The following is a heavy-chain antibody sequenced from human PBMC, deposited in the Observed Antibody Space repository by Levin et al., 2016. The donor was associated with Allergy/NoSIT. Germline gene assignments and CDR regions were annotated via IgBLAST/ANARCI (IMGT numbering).Heavy chain of an antibody. Sequence: GESLKISCAASGFTFSSYWMSWVRQAPGKGLEWVANIKQDGSEKYYVDSVKGRFTISRDNAKNSLYLQMNSLRAEDTAVYYCARDLGYCSSTSCPYYMDVWGKGTTVTVSS. CDR1: GFTFSSYW. CDR3: ARDLGYCSSTSCPYYMDV. J-gene: IGHJ6*03. D-gene: IGHD2-2*01. V-gene: IGHV3-7*03. CDR2: IKQDGSEK.